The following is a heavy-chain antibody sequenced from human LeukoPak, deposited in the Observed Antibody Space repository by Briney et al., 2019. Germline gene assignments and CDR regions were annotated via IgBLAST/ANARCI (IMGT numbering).Heavy chain of an antibody. Sequence: KASETLSLTCTVSGGSISSYYWSWIRQPAGKGLEWIGRIYTSGSTNYNPSLKSRVTMSVDTSKNQFSLKLSSVTAADTAAYYCASIFRSSGYFDAFDIWGQGTMVTVSS. D-gene: IGHD3-22*01. CDR1: GGSISSYY. J-gene: IGHJ3*02. V-gene: IGHV4-4*07. CDR2: IYTSGST. CDR3: ASIFRSSGYFDAFDI.